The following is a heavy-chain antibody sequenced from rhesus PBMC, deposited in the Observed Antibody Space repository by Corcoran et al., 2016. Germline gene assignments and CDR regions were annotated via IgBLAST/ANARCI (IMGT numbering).Heavy chain of an antibody. V-gene: IGHV4-99*01. Sequence: QVQLQESGPGLVKPSETLSLTCAVSGYSISSGYYWGWIRQPPGQGLAYIGYIGGISGSTYYKPSLKTRVTISKDTSRNQFSLKLSSVTAADTAVYYCARPYCTGIFCDGSLDGWGRGVLVTVSS. J-gene: IGHJ5-2*02. CDR3: ARPYCTGIFCDGSLDG. CDR2: IGGISGST. CDR1: GYSISSGYY. D-gene: IGHD2-27*01.